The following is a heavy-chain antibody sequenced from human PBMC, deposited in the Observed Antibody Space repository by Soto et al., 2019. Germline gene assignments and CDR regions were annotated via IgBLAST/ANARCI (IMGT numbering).Heavy chain of an antibody. V-gene: IGHV3-74*01. CDR1: GFTFSSYW. CDR3: ARDRFFDWFDENLY. J-gene: IGHJ4*02. CDR2: INSDGSST. D-gene: IGHD3-9*01. Sequence: EVQLVESGGGLVQPGGSLRLSCAASGFTFSSYWMHWVREAPGKGLVWVSRINSDGSSTSYADSVKGRFAISRDNAKNTLYLQMNSLRAEATAVYYCARDRFFDWFDENLYWGQGTLVTVSS.